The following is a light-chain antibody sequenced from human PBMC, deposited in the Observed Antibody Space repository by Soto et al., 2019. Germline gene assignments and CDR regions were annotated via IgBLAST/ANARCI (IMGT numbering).Light chain of an antibody. CDR2: DTI. J-gene: IGKJ2*01. V-gene: IGKV1-33*01. CDR1: QDLTNY. CDR3: QQYVNLPYT. Sequence: DIQMTQSPPSLPASVGDRVTITCQASQDLTNYLNWYQQKPVEAPKLLIFDTITLEEGVPSRFSGGGSGIDFTFTINGLQPEDAAIYSCQQYVNLPYTFGQGTKLEIK.